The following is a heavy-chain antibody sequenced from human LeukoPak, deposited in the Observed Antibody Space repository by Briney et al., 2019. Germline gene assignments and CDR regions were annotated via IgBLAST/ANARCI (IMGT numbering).Heavy chain of an antibody. Sequence: GGSLRLSCAASGFTFSSYAMSWVRQAPGKGLEWVSAISGSGGSTYYADSVKGRFTISRDNSKNTLYLQMNSLRAEDTAVYYCAKDGYDILTGYYKQNYYYYYMDVWGKGTTVTISS. D-gene: IGHD3-9*01. CDR3: AKDGYDILTGYYKQNYYYYYMDV. V-gene: IGHV3-23*01. CDR2: ISGSGGST. CDR1: GFTFSSYA. J-gene: IGHJ6*03.